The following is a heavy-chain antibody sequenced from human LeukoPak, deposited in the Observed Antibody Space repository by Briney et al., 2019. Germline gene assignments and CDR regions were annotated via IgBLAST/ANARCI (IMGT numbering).Heavy chain of an antibody. CDR2: IKSKTDGGTT. CDR3: TTVSRFASNSYNSRYDY. Sequence: GGSLRPSCAASGFTFTNAWMSWVRQTPGKGLEWVGRIKSKTDGGTTDYAAPVKGRFTMSRDDSKNTLYLQMNSLKTEDTAVYYCTTVSRFASNSYNSRYDYWGQGTLVTVSS. CDR1: GFTFTNAW. D-gene: IGHD1-14*01. V-gene: IGHV3-15*01. J-gene: IGHJ4*02.